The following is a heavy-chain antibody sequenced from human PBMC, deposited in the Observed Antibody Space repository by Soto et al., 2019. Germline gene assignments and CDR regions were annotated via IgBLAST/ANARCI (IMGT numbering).Heavy chain of an antibody. J-gene: IGHJ6*04. CDR2: IYYSGST. CDR1: GGSISSSSYY. CDR3: ARLAGILTGYSVVLV. V-gene: IGHV4-39*01. D-gene: IGHD3-9*01. Sequence: SETLSLTCTVSGGSISSSSYYWGWIRQPPGKGLEWIGSIYYSGSTYYNPSLKSRVTISVDTSKNQFSLKLSSVTAADTAVYYCARLAGILTGYSVVLVWGKGTTVTVSS.